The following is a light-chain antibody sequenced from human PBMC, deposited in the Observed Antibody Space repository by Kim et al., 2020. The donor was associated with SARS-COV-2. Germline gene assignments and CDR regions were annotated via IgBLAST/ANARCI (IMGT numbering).Light chain of an antibody. V-gene: IGKV3-11*01. Sequence: WSPREKATLSCRASQSVTTNLAWYHQKPGRPPRLLTDDASNRAAGIPARFSGSGSGTEFTLTISSLEPEDFAVYYCQQRESWPLTFGGGTKVDIK. J-gene: IGKJ4*01. CDR3: QQRESWPLT. CDR2: DAS. CDR1: QSVTTN.